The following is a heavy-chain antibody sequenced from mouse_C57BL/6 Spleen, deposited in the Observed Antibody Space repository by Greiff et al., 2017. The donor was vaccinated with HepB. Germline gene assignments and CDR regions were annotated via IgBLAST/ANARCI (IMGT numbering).Heavy chain of an antibody. D-gene: IGHD2-4*01. V-gene: IGHV5-6*01. CDR2: ISSGGSYT. CDR3: ASDDYDGDWFAY. CDR1: GFTFSSYG. J-gene: IGHJ3*01. Sequence: EVQRVESGGDLVKPGGSLKLSCAASGFTFSSYGMSWVRQTPDKRLEWVATISSGGSYTYYPDSVKGRFTIFRDNAKNTLYLQMSSLKSEDTAMYYCASDDYDGDWFAYWGQGTLVTVSA.